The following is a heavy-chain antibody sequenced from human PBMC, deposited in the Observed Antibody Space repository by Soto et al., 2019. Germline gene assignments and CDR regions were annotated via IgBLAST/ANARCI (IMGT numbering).Heavy chain of an antibody. D-gene: IGHD3-10*01. CDR3: ARGYYHGPGSNYRMDV. V-gene: IGHV1-3*01. CDR1: GYTFTSYA. Sequence: ASVKVSCKASGYTFTSYAMHWVRQAPGQRLEWMGWINAGNGNTKYSQKFQGRVTITRDTSASTAYMELSSLRSEDTAVYYCARGYYHGPGSNYRMDVWGQGNTVTVSS. CDR2: INAGNGNT. J-gene: IGHJ6*02.